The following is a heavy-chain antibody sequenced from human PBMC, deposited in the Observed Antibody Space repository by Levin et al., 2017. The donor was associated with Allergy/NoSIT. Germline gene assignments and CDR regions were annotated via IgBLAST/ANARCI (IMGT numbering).Heavy chain of an antibody. D-gene: IGHD6-19*01. CDR3: AKDVYGSGWYPLGNDAFEM. J-gene: IGHJ3*02. Sequence: GESLKISCAASRFTFSSYGMHWVRQAPGKGLEWVAVISSDGRKKFYADSVKGRFTISRDNSKNTLDLQMNSLRAEDTAVYYCAKDVYGSGWYPLGNDAFEMWGQGTKVSVSS. V-gene: IGHV3-30*18. CDR2: ISSDGRKK. CDR1: RFTFSSYG.